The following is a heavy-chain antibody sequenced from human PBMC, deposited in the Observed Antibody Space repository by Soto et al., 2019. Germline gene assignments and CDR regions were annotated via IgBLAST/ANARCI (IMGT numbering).Heavy chain of an antibody. V-gene: IGHV4-39*01. Sequence: LSLTCTVSGGSISSSSYYWGWIRQPPGKGLEWIGSIYYSGSTYYNPSLKSRVTISVDTSKNQFSLKLSSVTAADTAVYYCARQNYDFWSGYPYFSDYWGQGTLVTVSS. CDR1: GGSISSSSYY. CDR3: ARQNYDFWSGYPYFSDY. J-gene: IGHJ4*02. CDR2: IYYSGST. D-gene: IGHD3-3*01.